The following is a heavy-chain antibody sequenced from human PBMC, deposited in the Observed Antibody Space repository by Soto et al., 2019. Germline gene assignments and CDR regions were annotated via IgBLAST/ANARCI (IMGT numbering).Heavy chain of an antibody. CDR1: GYTFTSYG. D-gene: IGHD2-15*01. V-gene: IGHV1-18*01. CDR2: ISAYNGNT. CDR3: ASEFSSLDAFDI. J-gene: IGHJ3*02. Sequence: QVQLVQSGAEVKKPGASVKVSCKASGYTFTSYGISWVRQAPGQGLEWMGWISAYNGNTNYAQKLQGRVTMTTDTSRSTGYMELRSLRSDDTAVYYCASEFSSLDAFDIWGQGTMVTVSS.